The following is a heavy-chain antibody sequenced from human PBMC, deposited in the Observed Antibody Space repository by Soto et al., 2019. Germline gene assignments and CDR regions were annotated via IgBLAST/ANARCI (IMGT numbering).Heavy chain of an antibody. D-gene: IGHD3-10*01. CDR3: ARGVWFGESDPYYFDY. J-gene: IGHJ4*02. Sequence: SETLSLTCAVYGGSFSGYYWSWIRQPPGKGLEWIGEINHSGSTNYNPSLKSRVTISVDKSKNQFSLKLSSVTAADTAVYYCARGVWFGESDPYYFDYWGQGTLVTVSS. V-gene: IGHV4-34*01. CDR2: INHSGST. CDR1: GGSFSGYY.